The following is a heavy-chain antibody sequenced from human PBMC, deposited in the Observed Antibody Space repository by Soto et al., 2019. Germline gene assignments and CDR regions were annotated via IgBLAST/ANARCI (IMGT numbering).Heavy chain of an antibody. CDR2: SIPFSDTT. CDR3: ARSQGSSTSLEIYYYYYYGMDV. V-gene: IGHV1-69*01. Sequence: QVQLVQSGAEVKKPGSSVKVSCKASGGTFSSYAISWVRQAPGQGLEWMGGSIPFSDTTNYAQKFKGRVTITADESTSTAYMELSSLRSEDTAVYYCARSQGSSTSLEIYYYYYYGMDVWGQGTTVTVSS. D-gene: IGHD2-2*01. CDR1: GGTFSSYA. J-gene: IGHJ6*02.